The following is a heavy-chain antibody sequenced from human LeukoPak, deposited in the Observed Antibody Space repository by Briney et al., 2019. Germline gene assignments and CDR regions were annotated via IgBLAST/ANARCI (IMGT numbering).Heavy chain of an antibody. Sequence: GGSLRLSCAASRFSLSRYDMHWVRQAPGQGLEWVAFIQYDGHDSYYADSVRGRFTISKDNSKNILSMQMNSLRPDDTAVYYCAREMTTPDDAFDIWGQGTMVTVSS. J-gene: IGHJ3*02. V-gene: IGHV3-30*02. CDR2: IQYDGHDS. CDR1: RFSLSRYD. CDR3: AREMTTPDDAFDI. D-gene: IGHD4-11*01.